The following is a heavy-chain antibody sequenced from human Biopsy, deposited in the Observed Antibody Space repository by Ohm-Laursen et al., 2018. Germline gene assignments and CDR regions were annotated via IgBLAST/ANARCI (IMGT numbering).Heavy chain of an antibody. CDR3: ARHHCTNGVCLGVYFDY. Sequence: SLRLSCAASGFTFSGYAMSWVRQAPGKGLEWVSGIYPGGTTHYADSVRGRFTIYRDNSKNTQYLQMNSLRAEDTAVYYCARHHCTNGVCLGVYFDYWGQGTLVTVSS. CDR1: GFTFSGYA. J-gene: IGHJ4*02. D-gene: IGHD2-8*01. CDR2: IYPGGTT. V-gene: IGHV3-66*04.